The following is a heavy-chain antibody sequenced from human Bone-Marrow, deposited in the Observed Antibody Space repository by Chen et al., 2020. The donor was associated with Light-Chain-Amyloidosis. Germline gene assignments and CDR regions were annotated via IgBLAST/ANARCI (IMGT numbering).Heavy chain of an antibody. CDR2: ARGGDGPT. CDR1: GFPFSKHA. Sequence: VQLVESGGGVVQPGGSLRLSWVGSGFPFSKHAMTWVRQAPGKGLEWVSVARGGDGPTYYADSVRGRFTIYRDNSKNTLYLQMNSLRAEDTAVYYCAKDRCTSISCSDFDYWGQGTLVTVSS. J-gene: IGHJ4*02. CDR3: AKDRCTSISCSDFDY. V-gene: IGHV3-23*04. D-gene: IGHD2-2*01.